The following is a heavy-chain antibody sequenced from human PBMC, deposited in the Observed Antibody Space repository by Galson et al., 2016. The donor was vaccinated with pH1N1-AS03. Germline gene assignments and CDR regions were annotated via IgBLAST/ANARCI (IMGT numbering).Heavy chain of an antibody. J-gene: IGHJ4*02. V-gene: IGHV3-21*01. CDR2: ISSNSAST. CDR1: GFNFDKYT. CDR3: AKSMGVPGSGYNGVLDV. Sequence: SLRLSCAASGFNFDKYTMTWVRQAPGKGLEWISSISSNSASTYYADSLKGRFTVSRDNAKNSLYLQMDSLSAEDTAVYYCAKSMGVPGSGYNGVLDVWGQGTLVTVSS. D-gene: IGHD6-19*01.